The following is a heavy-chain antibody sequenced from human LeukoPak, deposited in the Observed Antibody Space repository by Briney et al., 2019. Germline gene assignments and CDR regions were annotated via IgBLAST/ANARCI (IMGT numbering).Heavy chain of an antibody. CDR1: GGSISSYY. D-gene: IGHD2-15*01. J-gene: IGHJ6*02. Sequence: SETLSLTCTVSGGSISSYYWSWIRQPPGKGLEWIGYIFYSGRASYNPSLKSRVTISVDTSKNQFSLSLTSVTAADTAVYYCARRGGYNYAMDVWGQGTTVTVSS. CDR3: ARRGGYNYAMDV. V-gene: IGHV4-59*08. CDR2: IFYSGRA.